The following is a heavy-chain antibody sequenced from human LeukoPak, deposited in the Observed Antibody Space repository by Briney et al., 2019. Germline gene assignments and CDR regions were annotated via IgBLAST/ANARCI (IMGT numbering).Heavy chain of an antibody. CDR1: GGSFTDYH. J-gene: IGHJ4*02. CDR3: ARGVGATGYFDY. Sequence: PSETLSLTCSVYGGSFTDYHWSWIRQPPGKGLEFIGEINHTGNTNYNPSLKSRVTISVDTSKNQFSLKLSSVTAADTAVYYCARGVGATGYFDYWGQGTLVTVSS. V-gene: IGHV4-34*01. D-gene: IGHD1-26*01. CDR2: INHTGNT.